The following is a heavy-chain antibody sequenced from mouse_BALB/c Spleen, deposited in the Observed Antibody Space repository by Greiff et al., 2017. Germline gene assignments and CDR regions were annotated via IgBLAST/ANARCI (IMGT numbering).Heavy chain of an antibody. CDR3: ARDEGLLYFDD. CDR2: IWAGGST. D-gene: IGHD1-1*01. V-gene: IGHV2-9*02. Sequence: VKLMESGPGLVAPSQSLSITCTVSGFSLTSYGVHWVRQPPGKGLEWLGVIWAGGSTNYNSARMSRLSISKDNSKSQVFLKMNSLQTDDTAMYYCARDEGLLYFDDGGQGTTLTVSS. J-gene: IGHJ2*01. CDR1: GFSLTSYG.